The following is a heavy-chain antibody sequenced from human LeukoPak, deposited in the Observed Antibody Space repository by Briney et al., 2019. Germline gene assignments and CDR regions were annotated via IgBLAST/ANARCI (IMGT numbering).Heavy chain of an antibody. D-gene: IGHD4-23*01. CDR1: GGSISSSSYY. V-gene: IGHV4-61*05. Sequence: SETLSLTCTVSGGSISSSSYYWGWIRQPPGKGLEWIGYIYYSGSTNYNPSLKSRVTISVDTFKNQFSLKLSSVTAADTAVYYCARFDGGNSEYFQHWGQGTLVTVSS. CDR3: ARFDGGNSEYFQH. J-gene: IGHJ1*01. CDR2: IYYSGST.